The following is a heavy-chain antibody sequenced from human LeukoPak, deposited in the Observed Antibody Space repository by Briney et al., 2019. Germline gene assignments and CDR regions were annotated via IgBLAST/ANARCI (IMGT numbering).Heavy chain of an antibody. J-gene: IGHJ4*02. Sequence: SETLSLTCAVSGGSISPYYWMWIRQPPGKGLEWIGYISYSGSTSFNPSLKSRVTISLDTSTNQVSLKLGSVTAADTAVYYCARAGSYRLTTTLWGQGTLVTVSS. CDR3: ARAGSYRLTTTL. CDR2: ISYSGST. CDR1: GGSISPYY. D-gene: IGHD4-17*01. V-gene: IGHV4-59*01.